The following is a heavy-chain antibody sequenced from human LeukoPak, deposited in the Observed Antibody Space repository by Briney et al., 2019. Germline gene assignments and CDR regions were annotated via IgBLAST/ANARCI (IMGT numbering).Heavy chain of an antibody. D-gene: IGHD6-13*01. CDR3: ARGPAIAAAGPMDY. CDR2: ISAYNGNT. CDR1: GYTFTSYG. V-gene: IGHV1-18*01. J-gene: IGHJ4*02. Sequence: ASVKVSCKASGYTFTSYGISRVRQAPGQGLEWMGWISAYNGNTNYAQKLQGRVTMTTDTSTSTAYMELRSLRSDDTAVYYCARGPAIAAAGPMDYWGQGTLVTVSS.